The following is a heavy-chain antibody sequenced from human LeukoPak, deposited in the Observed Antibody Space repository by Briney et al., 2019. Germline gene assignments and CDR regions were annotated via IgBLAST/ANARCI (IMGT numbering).Heavy chain of an antibody. J-gene: IGHJ4*02. CDR3: ANSMATIPPPYC. V-gene: IGHV3-23*01. CDR2: ISGSGGST. D-gene: IGHD5-24*01. CDR1: GFTFSSYE. Sequence: GGSLRLSCVASGFTFSSYEMNWVRQAPGKGLEWVSAISGSGGSTYYADSVKGRFTISRDNSKNTLYLQMNSLRVEDTAVYYCANSMATIPPPYCWGQGTLVTVSS.